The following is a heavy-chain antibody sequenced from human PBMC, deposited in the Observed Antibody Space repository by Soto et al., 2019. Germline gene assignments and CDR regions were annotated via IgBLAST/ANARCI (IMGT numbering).Heavy chain of an antibody. CDR2: INAGNGNT. V-gene: IGHV1-3*01. CDR3: ARGDYYDFWSGYYNAYYYYGMDV. J-gene: IGHJ6*02. D-gene: IGHD3-3*01. CDR1: GYTFTSYA. Sequence: ASVKVSCKASGYTFTSYAMHWVRQAPGQRLEWMGWINAGNGNTKYSQKFQGRVTITRDTSASTAYMELSSLRSEDTAVYYCARGDYYDFWSGYYNAYYYYGMDVWGQGTTVTVSS.